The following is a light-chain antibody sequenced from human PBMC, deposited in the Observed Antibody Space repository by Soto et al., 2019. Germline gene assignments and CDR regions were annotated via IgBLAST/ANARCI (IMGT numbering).Light chain of an antibody. Sequence: EIVLTQSPATLSLSPGERATLSCRASQNVDSYLTWYQQKPGQAPRLLIYDVSNRATGIPARFSGSGSGTDFTLTISSLEPEEFAIYYCQQRRNWPLTFGGGTRVEIK. J-gene: IGKJ4*01. V-gene: IGKV3-11*01. CDR2: DVS. CDR3: QQRRNWPLT. CDR1: QNVDSY.